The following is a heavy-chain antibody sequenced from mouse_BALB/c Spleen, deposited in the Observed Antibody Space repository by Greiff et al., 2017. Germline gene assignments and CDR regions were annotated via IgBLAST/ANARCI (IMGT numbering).Heavy chain of an antibody. CDR3: ARRGNYLYYFDY. D-gene: IGHD2-1*01. CDR1: GYTFTNYW. V-gene: IGHV1-63*02. Sequence: VKLMESGAELVRPGTSVKISCKASGYTFTNYWLGWVKQRPGHGLEWIGDIYPGGGYTNYNEKFKGKATLTADTSSSTAYMQLSSLTSEDSAVYFCARRGNYLYYFDYWGQGTTLTVSS. CDR2: IYPGGGYT. J-gene: IGHJ2*01.